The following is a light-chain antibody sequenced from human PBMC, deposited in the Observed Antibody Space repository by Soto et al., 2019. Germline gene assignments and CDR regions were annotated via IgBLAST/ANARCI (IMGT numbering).Light chain of an antibody. CDR3: QQRSNWPLLT. CDR1: QSVSSN. Sequence: EIVMTQSPATLSVSPGERAALSCRASQSVSSNLAWYQQKPGQAPRLLIYGASNRATGIPDRFSGSGSGTDFTLTISSLEPEDFAVYYCQQRSNWPLLTFGGGTKVDI. CDR2: GAS. J-gene: IGKJ4*01. V-gene: IGKV3-11*01.